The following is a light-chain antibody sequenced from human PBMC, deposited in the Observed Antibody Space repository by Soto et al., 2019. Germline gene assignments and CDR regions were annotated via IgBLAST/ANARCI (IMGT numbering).Light chain of an antibody. Sequence: EIVMTQSPATLSVSPWERDTHSCRASQRVSRNLAWYQQKPGQAPRLLIYDASTRATDIPARFSGSGSWTDFTLTISRLEPEDFAVYYCLQYGSSPHTFGQGTRLEIK. CDR3: LQYGSSPHT. CDR2: DAS. CDR1: QRVSRN. J-gene: IGKJ5*01. V-gene: IGKV3D-15*01.